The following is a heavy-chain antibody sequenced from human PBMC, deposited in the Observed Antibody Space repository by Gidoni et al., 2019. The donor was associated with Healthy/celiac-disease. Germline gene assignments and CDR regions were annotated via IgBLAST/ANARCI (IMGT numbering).Heavy chain of an antibody. CDR1: GFTFSSYA. CDR2: ISDDGSNK. J-gene: IGHJ4*02. V-gene: IGHV3-30-3*01. Sequence: QVQLVESGGGVVQPGRSLRRSCAASGFTFSSYAMHWVRQAPGKGLEWVAVISDDGSNKYYADSVKGRFTISRDNSKNTLYLQMNSLRAEDTAVYYCASESPNYYGSGYFDYWGQGTLVTVSS. D-gene: IGHD3-10*01. CDR3: ASESPNYYGSGYFDY.